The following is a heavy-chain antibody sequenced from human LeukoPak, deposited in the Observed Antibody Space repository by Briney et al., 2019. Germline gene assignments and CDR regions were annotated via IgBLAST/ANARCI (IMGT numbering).Heavy chain of an antibody. J-gene: IGHJ4*02. V-gene: IGHV1-2*02. CDR3: ARANHNDY. D-gene: IGHD1-14*01. CDR1: GYTFTGYY. Sequence: ASVKVSCKASGYTFTGYYMHWVRQAPGQGLEWMGWINPNSGATNYAQKFQGRVTVTRDTSIRTAYMELSSLRSDDTAVYYCARANHNDYWGQGTLVTVSS. CDR2: INPNSGAT.